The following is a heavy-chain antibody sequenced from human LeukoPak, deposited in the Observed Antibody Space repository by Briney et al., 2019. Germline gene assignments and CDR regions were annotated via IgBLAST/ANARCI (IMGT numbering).Heavy chain of an antibody. Sequence: GGSLRLSCAGSGFTLSSHWMTWVRQTPGKGLEWVASIKHDGSEKNYVGSVKGRFTISRDNAKNSLYVEMNNLRGEDTAVYYCARDNFDWLPLDCWGQGTLVTVSS. CDR3: ARDNFDWLPLDC. J-gene: IGHJ4*02. CDR2: IKHDGSEK. CDR1: GFTLSSHW. D-gene: IGHD3-9*01. V-gene: IGHV3-7*03.